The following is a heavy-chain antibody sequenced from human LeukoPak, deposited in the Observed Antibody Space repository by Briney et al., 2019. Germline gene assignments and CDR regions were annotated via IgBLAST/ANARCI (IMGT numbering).Heavy chain of an antibody. J-gene: IGHJ3*02. CDR1: GFTFSSYA. V-gene: IGHV3-23*01. D-gene: IGHD3-10*01. Sequence: GGSLRLSCAASGFTFSSYAMSWVRQAPGKGLEWVSAISGSGGSTYYADSVKGRSTISRDNSKNTLYLQMNSLRAEDTAVYYCARGARITMVRGVIITGHDAFDIWGQGTMVTVSS. CDR3: ARGARITMVRGVIITGHDAFDI. CDR2: ISGSGGST.